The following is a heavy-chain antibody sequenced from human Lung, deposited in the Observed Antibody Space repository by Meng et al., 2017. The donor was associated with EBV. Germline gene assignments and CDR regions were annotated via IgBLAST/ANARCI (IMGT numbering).Heavy chain of an antibody. J-gene: IGHJ4*02. V-gene: IGHV4-31*01. CDR1: GGSISSGGHY. D-gene: IGHD5-18*01. CDR3: ARAVDTGYFDY. CDR2: IYYSGST. Sequence: QVQLQESDPGLVKPSQTLSLTCTVSGGSISSGGHYWSWIRQHPGKSLEWIGYIYYSGSTYYNPSLKSLVSISVDTSNNQFSLKLSSVTAADTAVYYCARAVDTGYFDYWGQGTLVTVSS.